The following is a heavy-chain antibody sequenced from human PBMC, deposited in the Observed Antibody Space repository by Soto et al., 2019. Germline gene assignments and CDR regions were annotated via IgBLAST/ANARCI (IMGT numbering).Heavy chain of an antibody. CDR1: GFTFSSYS. CDR2: ISSSSSTI. J-gene: IGHJ4*02. V-gene: IGHV3-48*02. CDR3: ARDTAARDYGSGRYY. Sequence: EVQLVESGGGLVQPGGSLRLSCAASGFTFSSYSMNWVRQAPGKGLEWVSYISSSSSTIYYADSVKGRFTISRDNAKNSLYLQMNSLRDEDTAVYYCARDTAARDYGSGRYYWGQGTLVTVSS. D-gene: IGHD3-10*01.